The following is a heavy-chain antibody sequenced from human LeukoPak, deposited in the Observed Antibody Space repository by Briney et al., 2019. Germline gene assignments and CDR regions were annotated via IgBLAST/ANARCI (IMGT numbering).Heavy chain of an antibody. CDR3: ASWSSSSSAGPYFDY. Sequence: ASVKVSCKASGYTFTSYGISWVRQAPGQGLEWMGWISAYNGNTNYAQKLQGRVTMTTDTSTSTAYMELSRLRSDDTAVYYCASWSSSSSAGPYFDYWGQGTLVTVSS. J-gene: IGHJ4*02. V-gene: IGHV1-18*01. CDR1: GYTFTSYG. D-gene: IGHD6-6*01. CDR2: ISAYNGNT.